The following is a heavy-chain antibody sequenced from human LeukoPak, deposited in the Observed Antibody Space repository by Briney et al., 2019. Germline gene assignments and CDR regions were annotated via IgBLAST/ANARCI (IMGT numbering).Heavy chain of an antibody. CDR1: GFTVSSNY. CDR2: IYSGGST. D-gene: IGHD6-13*01. Sequence: GGSLRLSCAASGFTVSSNYMSWVRQAPGKGLEWVSVIYSGGSTYYADSVKGRFTISRDNSKNTLYLQMSSLRAEDTAVYYCARVAAAGRWYFDYWGQGTLVTVSS. J-gene: IGHJ4*02. V-gene: IGHV3-53*01. CDR3: ARVAAAGRWYFDY.